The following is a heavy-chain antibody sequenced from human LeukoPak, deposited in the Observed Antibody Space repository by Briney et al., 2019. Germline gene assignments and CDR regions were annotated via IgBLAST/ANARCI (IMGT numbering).Heavy chain of an antibody. CDR2: FYYSGST. V-gene: IGHV4-39*07. Sequence: SETLSLTCTVSGGSISSYYWGWIRQPPGKGLVWIGSFYYSGSTYYNPSLKSRVTMSVDTSKNQFSLNLTSVTAADTAVYYCTREVSGSQDYWGQGTLVTVSS. D-gene: IGHD3-22*01. J-gene: IGHJ4*02. CDR1: GGSISSYY. CDR3: TREVSGSQDY.